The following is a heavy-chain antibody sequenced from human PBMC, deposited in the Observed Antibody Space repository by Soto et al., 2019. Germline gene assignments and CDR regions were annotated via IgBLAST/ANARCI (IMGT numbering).Heavy chain of an antibody. CDR2: IYWDDDK. CDR1: GLSLSTTGVG. J-gene: IGHJ6*02. D-gene: IGHD2-21*02. CDR3: VQSRCGGDCLQSYSSHSYYGLDV. Sequence: QITLKESGPTLVKPTQTLTLTCTFSGLSLSTTGVGVGWIRQPPGKALEWLALIYWDDDKRYSPSLKSRLTITKDTAKNQVVLTMTNIDPGDTATYYCVQSRCGGDCLQSYSSHSYYGLDVWGQGTTVTVSS. V-gene: IGHV2-5*02.